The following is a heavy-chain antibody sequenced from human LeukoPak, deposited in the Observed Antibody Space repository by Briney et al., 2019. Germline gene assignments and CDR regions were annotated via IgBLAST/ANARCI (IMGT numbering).Heavy chain of an antibody. V-gene: IGHV4-39*07. J-gene: IGHJ4*02. Sequence: SETLSLTCTVSGGSISSGPYYWGWIRQAPGKELEWIGSMYYSGSTYYNPSLKSRVTISVDTSKNQFSLKLTSVTAADTAVYYCASLPTITIWFDKIRPGGDYWGQGTLVTVSS. CDR1: GGSISSGPYY. CDR2: MYYSGST. CDR3: ASLPTITIWFDKIRPGGDY. D-gene: IGHD3-10*01.